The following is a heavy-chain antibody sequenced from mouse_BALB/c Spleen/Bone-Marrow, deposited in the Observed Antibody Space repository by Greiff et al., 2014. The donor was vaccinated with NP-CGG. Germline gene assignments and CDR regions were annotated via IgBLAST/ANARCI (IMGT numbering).Heavy chain of an antibody. D-gene: IGHD2-10*02. J-gene: IGHJ3*01. CDR2: IWTGGGT. Sequence: QVQLQQSGPGLVAPSQSLSITCTVSGFSLTTYDINWIRQPPGKGLEWLGVIWTGGGTNYNSAFMSRLNITKDNSKSQVFLKVNSLQTDDTAIYYCVREYGNFAWFAYWGQGTLVTVVA. CDR1: GFSLTTYD. V-gene: IGHV2-9-2*01. CDR3: VREYGNFAWFAY.